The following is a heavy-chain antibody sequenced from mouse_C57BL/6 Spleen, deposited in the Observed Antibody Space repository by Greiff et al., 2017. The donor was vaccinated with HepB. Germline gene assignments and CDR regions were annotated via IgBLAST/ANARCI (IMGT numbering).Heavy chain of an antibody. CDR3: ASQALRWGYFDV. V-gene: IGHV1-26*01. J-gene: IGHJ1*03. CDR1: GYTFTDYY. CDR2: INPNNGGT. D-gene: IGHD1-1*01. Sequence: EVQLQQSGPELVKPGASVKISCKASGYTFTDYYMNWVKQSHGKSLEWIGDINPNNGGTSYNQKFKGKATLTVDKSSSTAYMELRSLTSEDSAVYYCASQALRWGYFDVWGTGTTVTVSS.